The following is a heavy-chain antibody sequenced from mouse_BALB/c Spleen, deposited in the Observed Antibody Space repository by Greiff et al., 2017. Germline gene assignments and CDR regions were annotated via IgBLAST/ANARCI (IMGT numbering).Heavy chain of an antibody. V-gene: IGHV1-26*01. CDR1: GYSFTGYY. CDR2: INPYNGAT. J-gene: IGHJ4*01. Sequence: EVQLQQSGPELVKPGASVKISCKASGYSFTGYYMHWVKQSHVKSLEWIGRINPYNGATSYNQNFKDKASLTVDKSSSTAYMELHSLTSEDSAVYYCARWGREGYAMDYWGQGTSVTVSS. D-gene: IGHD3-3*01. CDR3: ARWGREGYAMDY.